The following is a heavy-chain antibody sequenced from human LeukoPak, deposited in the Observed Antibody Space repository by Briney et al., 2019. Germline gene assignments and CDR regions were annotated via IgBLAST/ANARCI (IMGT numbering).Heavy chain of an antibody. CDR1: GGSISSYF. V-gene: IGHV4-59*01. Sequence: SETLSLTCTISGGSISSYFWSWIRQPPGKGVEWIGYIYYTGSTNYNPSLKSRVIISLDTSKNQFSLNLSSVTAADTAVYYCARTLSRWDPFDYWGQGTLVTVSS. CDR2: IYYTGST. CDR3: ARTLSRWDPFDY. J-gene: IGHJ4*02. D-gene: IGHD1-26*01.